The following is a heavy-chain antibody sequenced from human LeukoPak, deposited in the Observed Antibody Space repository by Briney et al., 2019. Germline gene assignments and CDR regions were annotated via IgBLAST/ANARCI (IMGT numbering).Heavy chain of an antibody. V-gene: IGHV1-8*01. D-gene: IGHD6-13*01. Sequence: ASVKVSCKASGYTFTSYDINWVRQATGQGLEWMGWMNPNSGNTGYAQKFQGRVTMTRNTSISTAYMELSSLRSEDTAVYYCARAPYMYSSSWYYFDYWGQGTLVTVSS. CDR3: ARAPYMYSSSWYYFDY. J-gene: IGHJ4*02. CDR1: GYTFTSYD. CDR2: MNPNSGNT.